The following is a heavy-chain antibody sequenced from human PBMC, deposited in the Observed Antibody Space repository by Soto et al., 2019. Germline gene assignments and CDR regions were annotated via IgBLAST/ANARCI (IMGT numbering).Heavy chain of an antibody. V-gene: IGHV3-30*03. CDR3: TAEVASGY. CDR2: ISRDGRTQ. J-gene: IGHJ4*02. D-gene: IGHD2-21*02. Sequence: SGGALRLSCAGSGVTVSSYGMHWVRQAPGKGLEWVAVISRDGRTQFYADSVKGRFTISKDNSRNTLFLEMNSLRGADMGVYYCTAEVASGYWGEGT. CDR1: GVTVSSYG.